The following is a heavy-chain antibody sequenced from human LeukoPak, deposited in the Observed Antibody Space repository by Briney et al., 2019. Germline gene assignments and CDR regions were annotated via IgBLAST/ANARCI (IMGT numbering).Heavy chain of an antibody. CDR2: IVVGSGNT. D-gene: IGHD5-18*01. V-gene: IGHV1-58*01. CDR3: AADLNRGYSYGYFDY. Sequence: TSVKVSCKASGFTFTSSAVQWVRQARGQRLEWRGWIVVGSGNTNYAQKFQERVTITRDMSTSTAYMELSSLRSEDTAVYYCAADLNRGYSYGYFDYWGQGTLVTVSS. J-gene: IGHJ4*02. CDR1: GFTFTSSA.